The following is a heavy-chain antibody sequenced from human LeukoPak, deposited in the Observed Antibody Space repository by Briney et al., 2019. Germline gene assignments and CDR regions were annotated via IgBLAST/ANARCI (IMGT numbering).Heavy chain of an antibody. V-gene: IGHV3-7*01. Sequence: PGGSLRLSCAASGFSFSSSWMSWVRQAPGKGLEWVANINEDGSTKYLVDSVRGRFTISRDNAGNSLVLHMNTLRADDTAVYYCARSIGCRGAGCDGEYYFDFWGQGTLVPVSS. CDR2: INEDGSTK. J-gene: IGHJ4*02. CDR3: ARSIGCRGAGCDGEYYFDF. CDR1: GFSFSSSW. D-gene: IGHD2-2*01.